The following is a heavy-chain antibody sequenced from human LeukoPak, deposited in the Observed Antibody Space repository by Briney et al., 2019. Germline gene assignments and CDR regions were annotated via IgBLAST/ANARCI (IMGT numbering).Heavy chain of an antibody. CDR1: GDSISSSY. CDR2: ISYSGST. CDR3: ARGGQLNWFDP. D-gene: IGHD5-18*01. J-gene: IGHJ5*02. Sequence: SETLSLTCTVSGDSISSSYWSWIRQPPGKGLEGIGYISYSGSTSSNPSLRSRVTISVDTSKNQFSLRLTSVTAADTAMYYCARGGQLNWFDPWGQGTLVTVSS. V-gene: IGHV4-59*01.